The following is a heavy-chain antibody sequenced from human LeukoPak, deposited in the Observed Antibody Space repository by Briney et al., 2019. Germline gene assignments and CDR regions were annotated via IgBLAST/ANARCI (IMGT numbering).Heavy chain of an antibody. D-gene: IGHD3-3*01. CDR1: GYTFTSYY. Sequence: GASVKVSCKASGYTFTSYYMHWVRQAPGQGLEWMGIISPSGGSTSYAQKFQGRVTMTRNTSISTAYMELSSLRAEDTAVYYCARGITIFGGAHYYYAMDVWGQGTAVTVSS. J-gene: IGHJ6*02. V-gene: IGHV1-46*01. CDR3: ARGITIFGGAHYYYAMDV. CDR2: ISPSGGST.